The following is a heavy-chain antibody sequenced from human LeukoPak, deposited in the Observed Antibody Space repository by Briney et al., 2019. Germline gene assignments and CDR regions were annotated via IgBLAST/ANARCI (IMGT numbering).Heavy chain of an antibody. Sequence: GGSLRLSCAASGFTFSSYAMHWVRQAPGKGLERVAVISYDGSNKYYADSVKGRFTISRDNSKNTLYLQMNSLRAEDTAVYYCARSIAVAGTPFDYWGQGTLVTVSS. CDR3: ARSIAVAGTPFDY. CDR2: ISYDGSNK. CDR1: GFTFSSYA. J-gene: IGHJ4*02. D-gene: IGHD6-19*01. V-gene: IGHV3-30-3*01.